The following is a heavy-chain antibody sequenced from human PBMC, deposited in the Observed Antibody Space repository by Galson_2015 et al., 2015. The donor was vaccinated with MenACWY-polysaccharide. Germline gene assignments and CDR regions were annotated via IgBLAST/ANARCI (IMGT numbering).Heavy chain of an antibody. CDR2: TYYRSKWYI. D-gene: IGHD2-15*01. V-gene: IGHV6-1*01. CDR1: GDSVSSYSAG. CDR3: ARGAYSSFDI. Sequence: CAISGDSVSSYSAGWNWIRQSPSRGLEWLGRTYYRSKWYIDYAVSVNGRISITPDTSRNQFSLQLSSVTPEDTGLYYCARGAYSSFDIWGQGTMVTVSS. J-gene: IGHJ3*02.